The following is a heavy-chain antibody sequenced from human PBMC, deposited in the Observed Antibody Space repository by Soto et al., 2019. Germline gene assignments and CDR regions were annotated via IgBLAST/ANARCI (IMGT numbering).Heavy chain of an antibody. CDR3: IQSRGGGDCLQSYASYYCDGMDV. V-gene: IGHV2-5*02. Sequence: QITLKESGPTLVKPTQTLTLTCTFSAFSLSTGGVGVGWIRQSPGKALEWLALIYWDDDKRYSPSLRSRLTITKDTSKNQVGLTLTNMDPVDTATYYCIQSRGGGDCLQSYASYYCDGMDVWWQGTTVTVYS. CDR1: AFSLSTGGVG. D-gene: IGHD2-21*02. J-gene: IGHJ6*01. CDR2: IYWDDDK.